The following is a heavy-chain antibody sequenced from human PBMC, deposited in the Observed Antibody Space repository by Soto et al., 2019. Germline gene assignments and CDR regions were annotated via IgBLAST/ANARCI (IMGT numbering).Heavy chain of an antibody. Sequence: GGSLRLSCAASGFTFSSYAMSRVRQAPGKGLEWVSAISGSGGSTYYADSVKGRFTISRDNSKNTLYLQMNSLRAEDTAVYYCAKLNDFWGGYYELYYFDYWGQGTLVTVSS. CDR2: ISGSGGST. V-gene: IGHV3-23*01. D-gene: IGHD3-3*01. CDR1: GFTFSSYA. CDR3: AKLNDFWGGYYELYYFDY. J-gene: IGHJ4*02.